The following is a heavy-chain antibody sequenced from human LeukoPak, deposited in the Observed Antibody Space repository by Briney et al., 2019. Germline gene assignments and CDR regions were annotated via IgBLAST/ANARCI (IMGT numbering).Heavy chain of an antibody. Sequence: SETLSLTCSVSGGSITSYYLSWIRQPAGKGLEWIGRIHSGTTTYNPSLKSRVTMSLDTSKSQVSLTLSSVTAADTALYYCARDSGTTGEVKFDPWGQGTLVTVSS. D-gene: IGHD3-10*01. V-gene: IGHV4-4*07. J-gene: IGHJ5*02. CDR1: GGSITSYY. CDR3: ARDSGTTGEVKFDP. CDR2: IHSGTT.